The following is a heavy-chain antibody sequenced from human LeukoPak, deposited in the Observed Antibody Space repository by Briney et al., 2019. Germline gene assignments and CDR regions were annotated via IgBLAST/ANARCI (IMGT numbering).Heavy chain of an antibody. V-gene: IGHV4-38-2*01. Sequence: SETLSLTCAVSGYSISNGYYWGWIRQPPGKGLKWIVSIYRSGTTYYNPSLKSRVTISVDTSKNQFSLKLSSVTATDTAVYYCARGPAANFNYWGQGTLVTVSS. CDR3: ARGPAANFNY. J-gene: IGHJ4*02. CDR2: IYRSGTT. CDR1: GYSISNGYY. D-gene: IGHD2-2*01.